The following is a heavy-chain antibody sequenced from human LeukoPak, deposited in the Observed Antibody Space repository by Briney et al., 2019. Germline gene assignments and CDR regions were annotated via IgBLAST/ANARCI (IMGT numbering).Heavy chain of an antibody. V-gene: IGHV4-59*01. D-gene: IGHD3-22*01. CDR1: GSSITSYY. CDR3: ARAPGPYDSSGHYFNFEY. CDR2: IYDSGSNA. J-gene: IGHJ4*02. Sequence: NPSETLSLTCTVSGSSITSYYWSWIRQPPGKGLERIGYIYDSGSNADYNPSLKSRVTISVDTSENQFSLKLSSVTAADTAVYYCARAPGPYDSSGHYFNFEYWGQGTLVTVSS.